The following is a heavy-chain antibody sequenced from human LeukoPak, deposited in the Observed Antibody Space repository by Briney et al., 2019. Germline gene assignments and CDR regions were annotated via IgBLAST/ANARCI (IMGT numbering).Heavy chain of an antibody. D-gene: IGHD3-10*01. V-gene: IGHV3-23*01. Sequence: GGSLRLSCAASGFTFDSYAMSWVRQAPGKGLEWVSSISSSGSTIYYADSVKGRFTISRDNSKNTLYLQMNSLRAEDTAVYYCARETTMVRGPYYYGMDAWGQGTTVTVSS. CDR2: ISSSGSTI. CDR3: ARETTMVRGPYYYGMDA. CDR1: GFTFDSYA. J-gene: IGHJ6*02.